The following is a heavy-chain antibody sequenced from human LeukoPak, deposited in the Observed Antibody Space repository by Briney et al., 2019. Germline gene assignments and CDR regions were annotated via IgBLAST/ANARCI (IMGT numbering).Heavy chain of an antibody. CDR2: IYYSEST. CDR1: GGSISSSSYY. CDR3: ARHLNYDFWSGLYYYYYYGMDV. J-gene: IGHJ6*02. D-gene: IGHD3-3*01. Sequence: SETLSLTCTVSGGSISSSSYYWGWIRQPPGKGLEWIGSIYYSESTYYNPSLKSRVTISVDTSKNQFSLKLSSVTAADTAVYYCARHLNYDFWSGLYYYYYYGMDVWGQGTTVTVSS. V-gene: IGHV4-39*01.